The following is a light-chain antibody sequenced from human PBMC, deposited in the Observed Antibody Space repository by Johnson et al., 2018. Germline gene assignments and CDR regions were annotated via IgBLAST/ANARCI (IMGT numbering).Light chain of an antibody. CDR2: ENN. V-gene: IGLV1-51*02. CDR3: GTWDSSLSAGNV. Sequence: QSVLTQPPSVSAAPGQKVTISCSGSSSNIGNNYVSWYQQLPGTAPKLLIYENNKRPSGIPDRFSGSKSSTSATLGITGLQTGAEADYYCGTWDSSLSAGNVFVPGPNVSVL. J-gene: IGLJ1*01. CDR1: SSNIGNNY.